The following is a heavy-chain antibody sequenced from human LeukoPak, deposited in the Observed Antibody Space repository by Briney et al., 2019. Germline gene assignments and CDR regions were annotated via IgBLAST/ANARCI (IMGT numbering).Heavy chain of an antibody. V-gene: IGHV3-30*02. CDR2: IRHDGSNR. CDR3: AKELVGFATLDY. CDR1: GFTFSSYG. D-gene: IGHD2-15*01. Sequence: GGSLRLSCAASGFTFSSYGMHWVRQAPGKGLEWVAFIRHDGSNRYHADSVKGRFTISRDNSKNTLYLQMNSLRAEDTAVYYCAKELVGFATLDYWGQGTLVTVSS. J-gene: IGHJ4*02.